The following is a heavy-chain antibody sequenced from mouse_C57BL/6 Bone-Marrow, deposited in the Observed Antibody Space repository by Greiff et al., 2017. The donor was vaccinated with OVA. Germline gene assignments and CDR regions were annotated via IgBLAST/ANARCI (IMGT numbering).Heavy chain of an antibody. CDR1: GFSFNTYA. J-gene: IGHJ3*01. CDR3: VRDGYYQFAY. V-gene: IGHV10-1*01. D-gene: IGHD2-3*01. CDR2: IRSKSNNYAT. Sequence: EVKLQESGGGLVQPKGSLKLSCAASGFSFNTYAMNWVRQAPGKGLEWVARIRSKSNNYATYYADSVKDRFTISRDDSESMLYLQMNNLKTEDTAMYYCVRDGYYQFAYWGQGTLVTVSA.